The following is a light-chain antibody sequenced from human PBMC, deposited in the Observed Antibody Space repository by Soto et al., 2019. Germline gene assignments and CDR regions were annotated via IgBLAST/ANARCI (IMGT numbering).Light chain of an antibody. CDR3: QQYYSTFLT. V-gene: IGKV4-1*01. CDR1: QSVLYSSNNKNC. Sequence: DIVMTQSPDSLAVSLGERATINCKSSQSVLYSSNNKNCLAWYQQKPGQPPKLLIYWASTRESGVPDRFSDSGSGTDFTLTISSLQAEDVAVYYCQQYYSTFLTFGGGTKVEIK. J-gene: IGKJ4*01. CDR2: WAS.